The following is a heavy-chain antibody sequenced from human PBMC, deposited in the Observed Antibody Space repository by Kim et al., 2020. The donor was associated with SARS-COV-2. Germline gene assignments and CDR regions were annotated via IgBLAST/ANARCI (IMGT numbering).Heavy chain of an antibody. Sequence: GGSLRLSCAASGFTFSSYTMNWVRQAPEKGLEWVSTISDNGHGADTHYADSVKGRFTISRDDSRSTVFLYMDSLTDDDTAIYYCVNRLVAHLDYWGQGT. D-gene: IGHD2-21*01. V-gene: IGHV3-23*01. CDR1: GFTFSSYT. CDR3: VNRLVAHLDY. J-gene: IGHJ4*02. CDR2: ISDNGHGADT.